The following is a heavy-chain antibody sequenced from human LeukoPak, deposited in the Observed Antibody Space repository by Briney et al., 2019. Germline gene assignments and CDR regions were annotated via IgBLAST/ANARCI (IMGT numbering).Heavy chain of an antibody. CDR3: ARAVGATSKRFDY. Sequence: SETLSLTCTVSGGPISSGSYYWSWIRQPAGKGLEWIGRIYTSGSTNYNPSLKSRVTISVDTSKNQFSLKLSSVTAADTAVYYCARAVGATSKRFDYWGQGTLVTVSS. V-gene: IGHV4-61*02. J-gene: IGHJ4*02. D-gene: IGHD1-26*01. CDR2: IYTSGST. CDR1: GGPISSGSYY.